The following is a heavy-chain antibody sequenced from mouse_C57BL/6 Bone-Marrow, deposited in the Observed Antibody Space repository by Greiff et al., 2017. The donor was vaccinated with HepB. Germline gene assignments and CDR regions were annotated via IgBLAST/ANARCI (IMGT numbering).Heavy chain of an antibody. V-gene: IGHV14-3*01. CDR1: GFNIKNTY. D-gene: IGHD1-1*01. Sequence: DVKLVESVAELVRPGASVKLSCTASGFNIKNTYMHWVKQRPEQGLEWIGRIDPANGNTKYAPKFQGKATITADTSSNTAYLQLSSLTSEDTAIYYCGIATVVDWYFDVWGTGTTVTVSS. CDR3: GIATVVDWYFDV. J-gene: IGHJ1*03. CDR2: IDPANGNT.